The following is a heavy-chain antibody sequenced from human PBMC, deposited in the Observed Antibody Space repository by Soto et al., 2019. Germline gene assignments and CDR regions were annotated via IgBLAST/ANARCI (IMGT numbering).Heavy chain of an antibody. CDR1: GFTFSSYG. CDR3: AKDKAEYYYYYYGMDV. CDR2: ISYDGSNK. J-gene: IGHJ6*02. V-gene: IGHV3-30*18. Sequence: GGSLRLSCAASGFTFSSYGMHWVRQAPGKRLEWVAVISYDGSNKYYADSVKGRFTISRDNSKNTLYLQMNSLRAEDTAVYYCAKDKAEYYYYYYGMDVWGQGTTVTVSS.